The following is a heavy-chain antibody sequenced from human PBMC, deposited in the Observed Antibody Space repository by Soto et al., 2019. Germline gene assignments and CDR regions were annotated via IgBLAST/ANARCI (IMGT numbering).Heavy chain of an antibody. Sequence: QVQLVQSGAEVKKPGASVKVSGKASGYTFTDYYIHWVRQAPGQGLEWLGWINPNSGGTHYAQKFQGWVTMARDTSISTAYMELSSLRSDDTAVYYCARGAAYTGSFSTFAYWGQGSLVTVSS. J-gene: IGHJ4*02. CDR1: GYTFTDYY. V-gene: IGHV1-2*04. D-gene: IGHD1-26*01. CDR3: ARGAAYTGSFSTFAY. CDR2: INPNSGGT.